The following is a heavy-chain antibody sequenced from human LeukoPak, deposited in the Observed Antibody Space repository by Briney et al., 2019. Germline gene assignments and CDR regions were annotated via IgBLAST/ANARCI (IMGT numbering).Heavy chain of an antibody. J-gene: IGHJ4*02. CDR3: AVSPNQDFYDY. V-gene: IGHV4-4*09. CDR1: GVSINSHY. CDR2: IYGSGRT. Sequence: SETLSLTCTVSGVSINSHYLNWIRQPPGKGLEWIGYIYGSGRTNYNPSLKSRVTMSVDTSKSQFSLNLKSLTAADTAVYYCAVSPNQDFYDYWGQGPLVTVSS.